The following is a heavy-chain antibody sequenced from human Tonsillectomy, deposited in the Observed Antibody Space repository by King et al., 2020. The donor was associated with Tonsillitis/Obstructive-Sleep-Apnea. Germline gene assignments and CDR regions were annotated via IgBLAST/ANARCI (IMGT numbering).Heavy chain of an antibody. CDR3: ARVGNSVFWGGYFPPPRFDY. J-gene: IGHJ4*02. Sequence: QLQESGPGLVKPSETLSLTCTVSGGSISSYYWSWIRQPPGKGLEWIGYIYYSGSTNYNPSLKSRVTISVDTSKNQFSLKLSSVTAADTAVYYCARVGNSVFWGGYFPPPRFDYWGQGTLVTVSS. V-gene: IGHV4-59*01. D-gene: IGHD3-3*01. CDR2: IYYSGST. CDR1: GGSISSYY.